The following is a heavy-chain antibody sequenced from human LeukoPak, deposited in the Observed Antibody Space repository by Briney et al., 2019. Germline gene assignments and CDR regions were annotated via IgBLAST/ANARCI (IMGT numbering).Heavy chain of an antibody. V-gene: IGHV3-33*01. CDR1: GFTFSSYG. J-gene: IGHJ4*02. CDR2: IWYDGSNK. D-gene: IGHD3-22*01. Sequence: PGGSLRLSCAASGFTFSSYGMHWVRQAPGKGLEWVAVIWYDGSNKYYADSVKSRFTISRDNSKNTLYLQMNSLRAEDTAVYYCARGALPPYYYDSSGYPDYFDYWGQGTLVTVSS. CDR3: ARGALPPYYYDSSGYPDYFDY.